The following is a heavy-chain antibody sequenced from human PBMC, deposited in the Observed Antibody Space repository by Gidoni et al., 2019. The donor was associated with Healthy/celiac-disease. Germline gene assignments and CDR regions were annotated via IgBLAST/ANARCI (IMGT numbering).Heavy chain of an antibody. J-gene: IGHJ6*02. V-gene: IGHV1-69*01. CDR1: GGTFSSYA. Sequence: QVQLVQSGAEVKKPGSSVKVSCNASGGTFSSYAISWVRQAPGQGLEWMGGIIPIFGTANYAQKFQGRVTITADESTSTAYMELSSLRSEDTAVYYCATIGGPYYYDSSGYTYYYYGMDVWGQGTTVTVSS. CDR3: ATIGGPYYYDSSGYTYYYYGMDV. D-gene: IGHD3-22*01. CDR2: IIPIFGTA.